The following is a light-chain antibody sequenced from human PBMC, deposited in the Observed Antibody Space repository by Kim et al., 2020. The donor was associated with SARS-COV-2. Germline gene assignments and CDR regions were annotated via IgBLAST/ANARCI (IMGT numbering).Light chain of an antibody. CDR1: QSVTNDH. Sequence: PGESVTLSCRTSQSVTNDHLAWYQQKPGQAPRLLIYAASRRATGIPDRFSGSGSGTDFTLTISRLEAEDFAVFYCQQYGSSRRSFGQGTKLEI. J-gene: IGKJ2*01. CDR2: AAS. V-gene: IGKV3-20*01. CDR3: QQYGSSRRS.